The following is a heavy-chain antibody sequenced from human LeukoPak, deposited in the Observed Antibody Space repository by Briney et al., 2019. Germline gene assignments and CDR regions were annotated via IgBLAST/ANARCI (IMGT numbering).Heavy chain of an antibody. CDR2: INPSGGST. Sequence: GASVKVSCKASGYTFTSYYMHWVRQAPEQGLEWMGIINPSGGSTSYAQKLQGRVTMTTDTSTSTAYMELRSLRSDDTAVYYCARGHGDPDSAEWDYYGMDVWGQGTTVTVSS. CDR1: GYTFTSYY. V-gene: IGHV1-46*01. CDR3: ARGHGDPDSAEWDYYGMDV. D-gene: IGHD4-17*01. J-gene: IGHJ6*02.